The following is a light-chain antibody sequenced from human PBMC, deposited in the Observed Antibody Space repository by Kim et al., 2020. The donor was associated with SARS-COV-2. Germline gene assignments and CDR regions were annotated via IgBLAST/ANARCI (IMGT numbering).Light chain of an antibody. CDR1: SRRSYY. CDR2: GKN. Sequence: SSELTQDPAVSVALGQTVRITCQGDSRRSYYASWYQQKPGQAPVLVIYGKNNRPSGIPDRFSGSSSGNTASLTITGAQAEDEADYYCNSRDSSGNHYVVF. V-gene: IGLV3-19*01. CDR3: NSRDSSGNHYVV. J-gene: IGLJ2*01.